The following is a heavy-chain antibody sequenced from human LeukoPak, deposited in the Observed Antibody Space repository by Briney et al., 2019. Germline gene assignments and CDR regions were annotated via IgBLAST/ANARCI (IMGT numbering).Heavy chain of an antibody. CDR1: GGSISSYY. J-gene: IGHJ5*02. CDR3: ARPRSVRWLGAFDP. V-gene: IGHV4-59*08. D-gene: IGHD6-19*01. Sequence: SETLSLTCTVSGGSISSYYWSWIRQPPGKGLEWIGYIHSSGTTNYNPSLKSRVTISVDTSKSQFSLKLRSVTAADTAVYYCARPRSVRWLGAFDPWGQGTLVAISS. CDR2: IHSSGTT.